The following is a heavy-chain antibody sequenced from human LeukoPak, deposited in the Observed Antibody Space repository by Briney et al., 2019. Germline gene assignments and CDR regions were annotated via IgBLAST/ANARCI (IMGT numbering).Heavy chain of an antibody. CDR1: GFTFSSYA. J-gene: IGHJ4*02. CDR2: MSGSGSDT. Sequence: GGSLRLSCAASGFTFSSYAMSWVRQAPGRGLEWVAVMSGSGSDTNYADSVKGRFTISRDNSKNTLYLQMNTLRAEDTAVYYCAKPREGSGSYYKSFFDSWGQGTLVTVSS. D-gene: IGHD3-10*01. V-gene: IGHV3-23*01. CDR3: AKPREGSGSYYKSFFDS.